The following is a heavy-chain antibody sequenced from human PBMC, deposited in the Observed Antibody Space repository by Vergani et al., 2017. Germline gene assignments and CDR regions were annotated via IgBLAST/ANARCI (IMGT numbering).Heavy chain of an antibody. CDR1: VDSVSSNSAA. CDR3: AREGPTGDFDL. CDR2: TYYRSKWYN. J-gene: IGHJ2*01. V-gene: IGHV6-1*01. Sequence: QVKLKQSGPGLVKPSQTLSLTCAISVDSVSSNSAAWNWIRQFPSRGLDWLGRTYYRSKWYNDYAVSVKSRITINTDTSKNQFSRQLISVTPENTAVYYCAREGPTGDFDLWGRGTLVTVSS.